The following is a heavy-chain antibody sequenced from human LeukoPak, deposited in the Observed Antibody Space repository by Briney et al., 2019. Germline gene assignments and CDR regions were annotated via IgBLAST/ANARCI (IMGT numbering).Heavy chain of an antibody. CDR2: INPNSGGT. Sequence: RASVKVSCKASGYTFTGYYIHWVRQAPGQGLEWMGWINPNSGGTNYAQKFQGRVTMTRDTSISTAYMELSRLTSDDTAVYYCAKVMNRLYNSGWYHFDFWGQGTLVTVSS. CDR1: GYTFTGYY. V-gene: IGHV1-2*02. D-gene: IGHD6-19*01. CDR3: AKVMNRLYNSGWYHFDF. J-gene: IGHJ4*02.